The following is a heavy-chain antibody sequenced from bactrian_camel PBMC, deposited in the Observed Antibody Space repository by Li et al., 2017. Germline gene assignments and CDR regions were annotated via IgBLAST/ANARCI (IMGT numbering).Heavy chain of an antibody. V-gene: IGHV3S53*01. Sequence: HVQLVESGGDLVRPGGSLRLSCAASGYTFSNYCMGWFRQVPGREREGVAKVGTGGTITYADSVKGRFTISRDNAKNTVYLQMNSLRPEDSAMYYCARADPADCYSGSWRALEERQYNYWGQGTQVTVS. CDR3: ARADPADCYSGSWRALEERQYNY. D-gene: IGHD3*01. J-gene: IGHJ4*01. CDR1: GYTFSNYC. CDR2: VGTGGTI.